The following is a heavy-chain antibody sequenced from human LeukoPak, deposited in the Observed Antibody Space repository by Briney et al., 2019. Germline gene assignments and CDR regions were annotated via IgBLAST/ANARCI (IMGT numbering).Heavy chain of an antibody. CDR3: ARGAHYYDSSGTNLYFDY. V-gene: IGHV4-61*02. Sequence: SETLSLTCTVSGGSISGSSYYWSWIRQPAGKGLEWIGRIYTSGSTNYNPSLKSRVTISVDTSKNQFSLKLSSVTAADTAVYYCARGAHYYDSSGTNLYFDYWGQGTLVTVSS. CDR2: IYTSGST. CDR1: GGSISGSSYY. J-gene: IGHJ4*02. D-gene: IGHD3-22*01.